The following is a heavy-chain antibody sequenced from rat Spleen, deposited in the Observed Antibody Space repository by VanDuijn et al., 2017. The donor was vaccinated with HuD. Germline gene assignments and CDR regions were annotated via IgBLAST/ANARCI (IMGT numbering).Heavy chain of an antibody. J-gene: IGHJ2*01. CDR1: GFTFSNYG. Sequence: EVQLVESGGGLVQPGRSLKLSCAASGFTFSNYGMAWVRQAPTKGLEWVATISYDGSSTYYRDSVKGRFTISRDNAKSTLYLQMDSLRSEDTATYYCARQRSDYWGQGVMVTVSS. CDR2: ISYDGSST. V-gene: IGHV5-29*01. CDR3: ARQRSDY.